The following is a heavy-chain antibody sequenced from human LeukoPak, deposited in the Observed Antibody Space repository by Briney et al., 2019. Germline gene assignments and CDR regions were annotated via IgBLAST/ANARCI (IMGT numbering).Heavy chain of an antibody. CDR3: VRDPHALDY. V-gene: IGHV3-48*02. J-gene: IGHJ4*02. CDR1: GFTFSSYS. Sequence: TGGSLRLSCAASGFTFSSYSMNWVRQAPGKGLEWVSYITSRSSPIHYADSVKGRFTISRDNAKNSLYLQMNSLRDEDTAVYYCVRDPHALDYWGRGILVTVSS. CDR2: ITSRSSPI.